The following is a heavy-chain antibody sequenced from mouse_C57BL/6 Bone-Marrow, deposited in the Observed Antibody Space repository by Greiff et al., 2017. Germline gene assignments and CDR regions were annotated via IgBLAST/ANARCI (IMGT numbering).Heavy chain of an antibody. V-gene: IGHV1-76*01. CDR3: ARSGDAPFAY. CDR2: IYPGSGNT. J-gene: IGHJ3*01. D-gene: IGHD3-2*02. Sequence: VQLQQSGAELVRPGASVKLSCKASGYTFTDYYINWVKQRPGQGLEWIARIYPGSGNTYYNEKFKGKATLTAEKSSSTAYMQLSSLTSEVSAVYFCARSGDAPFAYWGQGTLVTVSA. CDR1: GYTFTDYY.